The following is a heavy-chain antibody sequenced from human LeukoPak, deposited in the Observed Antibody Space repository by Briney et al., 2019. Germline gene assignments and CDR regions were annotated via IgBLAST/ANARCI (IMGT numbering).Heavy chain of an antibody. CDR3: AKGPVGYCSGGSCYGGYYYGMDV. V-gene: IGHV3-30*18. CDR2: ISYDGSNK. D-gene: IGHD2-15*01. CDR1: GFTFSSYG. Sequence: PGGSLRLYCAASGFTFSSYGMHWVRQAPGKGLEWVAVISYDGSNKYYADSVKGRFTISRDNSKNTLYLQMNSLRAEDTAVYYCAKGPVGYCSGGSCYGGYYYGMDVWGQGTTVTVSS. J-gene: IGHJ6*02.